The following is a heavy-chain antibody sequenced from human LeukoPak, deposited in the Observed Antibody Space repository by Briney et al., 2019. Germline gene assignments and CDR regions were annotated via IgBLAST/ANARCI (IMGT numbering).Heavy chain of an antibody. Sequence: GGSLRLSRAAFGFTANGNYMSWVRQAPGKGLEWVSVIYSDGGTYYSDYVKGRFTISRDYSKNTLYLQMSSLRVEDTAVYYCARDSKGPAFWGQGTLVTVSS. CDR1: GFTANGNY. V-gene: IGHV3-53*01. CDR3: ARDSKGPAF. J-gene: IGHJ4*02. CDR2: IYSDGGT. D-gene: IGHD2-15*01.